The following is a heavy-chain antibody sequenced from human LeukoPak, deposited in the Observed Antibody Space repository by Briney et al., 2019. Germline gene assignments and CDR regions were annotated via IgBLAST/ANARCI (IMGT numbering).Heavy chain of an antibody. D-gene: IGHD2-2*01. V-gene: IGHV3-23*01. J-gene: IGHJ6*03. CDR2: ISGSGGST. Sequence: PGGSLRLSCAASGFTFSSYAMSWVRQAPGKGLEWVSAISGSGGSTYYADSVKGRFTISRDNSKNTLYLQMNSLRAEDTAVYYCAKDRSSKHYYYYYYMDVWGKGTRSPSP. CDR3: AKDRSSKHYYYYYYMDV. CDR1: GFTFSSYA.